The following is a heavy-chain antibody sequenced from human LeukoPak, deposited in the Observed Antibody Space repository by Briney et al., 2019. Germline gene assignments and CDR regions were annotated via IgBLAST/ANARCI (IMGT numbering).Heavy chain of an antibody. D-gene: IGHD3-22*01. V-gene: IGHV4-59*01. CDR1: GGSISSYY. J-gene: IGHJ4*02. CDR3: ARAPTHYYDSSGYYWGYFDY. CDR2: IYYSGST. Sequence: SETLSLTCTVSGGSISSYYWSWIRQPPGKGLEWIGYIYYSGSTNYNPSLKGRVTISVDTSKNQFSLKLSSVTAADTAVYYCARAPTHYYDSSGYYWGYFDYWGQGTLVTVSS.